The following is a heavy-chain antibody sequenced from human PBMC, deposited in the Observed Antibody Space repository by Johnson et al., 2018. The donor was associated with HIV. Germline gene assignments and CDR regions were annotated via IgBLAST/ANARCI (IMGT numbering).Heavy chain of an antibody. Sequence: VQLVESGGGLVQPGGSLRLSCAASGFTFSDHYMYWVRQAPGKGLEWVGRTRDKANSYTTEYAASVKGRFTISRDDSKKSLYLQMNSLKTEDTAVYYCARACRDGYTCDAFDIWGQGTMVTVSS. D-gene: IGHD5-24*01. CDR1: GFTFSDHY. CDR3: ARACRDGYTCDAFDI. J-gene: IGHJ3*02. CDR2: TRDKANSYTT. V-gene: IGHV3-72*01.